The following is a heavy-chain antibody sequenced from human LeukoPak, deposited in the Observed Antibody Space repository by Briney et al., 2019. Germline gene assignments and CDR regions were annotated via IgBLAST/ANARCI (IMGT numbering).Heavy chain of an antibody. CDR3: AREAALYSYDFWGGYSQFDY. CDR1: GFTFSSYW. CDR2: INSDGSST. Sequence: GGSLRLSCAASGFTFSSYWMHWVRQAPGKGLVWVSRINSDGSSTSYADSVKGRFTISRDNAKNTLYLQMNSLRAEDTAVYYCAREAALYSYDFWGGYSQFDYWGQGTLVTVSS. D-gene: IGHD3-3*01. J-gene: IGHJ4*02. V-gene: IGHV3-74*01.